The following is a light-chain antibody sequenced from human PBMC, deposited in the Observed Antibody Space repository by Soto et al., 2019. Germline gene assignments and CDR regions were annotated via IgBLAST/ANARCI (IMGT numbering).Light chain of an antibody. V-gene: IGLV2-14*03. Sequence: QSALTQPASVSGSPGQSITISCTGTSSDVGGYDYVSRYQQQPGKAPKLMIYDVINRPSGVSNRFSGSKSGNTASLTISGLQPEDEADYYCSSYTTSSTQVFGTGTKVTVL. CDR3: SSYTTSSTQV. CDR2: DVI. CDR1: SSDVGGYDY. J-gene: IGLJ1*01.